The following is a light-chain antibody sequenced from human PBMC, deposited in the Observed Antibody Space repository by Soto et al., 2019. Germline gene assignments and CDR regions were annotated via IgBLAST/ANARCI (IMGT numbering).Light chain of an antibody. CDR1: QTVIKSSDNKHC. Sequence: DIVMTQSPDSLAVSLGERATINCKSRQTVIKSSDNKHCLAWFQQKPGQPPKLLIYGASTRESGVPDRFSGSGSGTDFTLTISSLQAEDVAVYYCQQFYSSPPMFTFGQGTKLEIK. CDR2: GAS. CDR3: QQFYSSPPMFT. J-gene: IGKJ2*01. V-gene: IGKV4-1*01.